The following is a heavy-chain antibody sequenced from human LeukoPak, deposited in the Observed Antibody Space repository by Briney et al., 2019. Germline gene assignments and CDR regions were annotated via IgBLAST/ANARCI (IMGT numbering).Heavy chain of an antibody. J-gene: IGHJ4*02. CDR2: MSEDGNEI. CDR3: ARPRGCGSARCNNFDY. V-gene: IGHV3-7*01. D-gene: IGHD2-2*01. Sequence: VGSLRLSCTVSGFIFSDFSMSWVRQAPGKGLEWVAKMSEDGNEIFYVDSVKGRFTISRDNTKKSLYLQLNSLRPEASAVYYCARPRGCGSARCNNFDYWGQGTLVTVSP. CDR1: GFIFSDFS.